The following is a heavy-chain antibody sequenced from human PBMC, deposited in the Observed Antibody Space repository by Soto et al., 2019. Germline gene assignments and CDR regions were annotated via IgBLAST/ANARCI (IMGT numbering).Heavy chain of an antibody. V-gene: IGHV3-30*02. D-gene: IGHD3-22*01. CDR1: GFTFSTYG. Sequence: PVGSRRLSCAASGFTFSTYGMHWVRQAPGKGLEWVAFIQYHGINKDYADSVKGRFTNSRDNSRNTLYLQMNSLRAEDTAVYYCARGLDYDSSGYYLDFWGQGALVTVSS. J-gene: IGHJ4*02. CDR3: ARGLDYDSSGYYLDF. CDR2: IQYHGINK.